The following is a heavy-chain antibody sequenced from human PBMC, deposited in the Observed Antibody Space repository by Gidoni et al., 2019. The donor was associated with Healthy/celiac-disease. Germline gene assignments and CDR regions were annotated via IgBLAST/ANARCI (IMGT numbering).Heavy chain of an antibody. D-gene: IGHD6-19*01. CDR1: GDSVPSNSAA. Sequence: QVQLQPSGPGLVKPSQTLSRTCASSGDSVPSNSAALNWIRQSPSRSLEWLGRTYYRSKWYNDYAVSVKSRITLNPDTSKNQFSLQLNSVTPEYTAVYYCAREGAVAGFDYWGQGTLVTVSS. CDR2: TYYRSKWYN. CDR3: AREGAVAGFDY. J-gene: IGHJ4*02. V-gene: IGHV6-1*01.